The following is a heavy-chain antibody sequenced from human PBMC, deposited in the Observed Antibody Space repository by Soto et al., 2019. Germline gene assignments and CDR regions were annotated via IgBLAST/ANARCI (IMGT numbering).Heavy chain of an antibody. Sequence: GGSLRLSCAASGFTVSSKYMTWVRQAPGKGLEWVSLIQSGGTTYYADSVKGRFTISRDTSENTLHLQMDSLRVEDTAVYYCVRDDVLCDGGRCYGIPLDVWSKGTTVTVSS. D-gene: IGHD2-15*01. CDR3: VRDDVLCDGGRCYGIPLDV. J-gene: IGHJ6*04. CDR1: GFTVSSKY. CDR2: IQSGGTT. V-gene: IGHV3-66*01.